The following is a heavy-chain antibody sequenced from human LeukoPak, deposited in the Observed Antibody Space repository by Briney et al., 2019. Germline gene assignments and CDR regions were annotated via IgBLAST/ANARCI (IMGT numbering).Heavy chain of an antibody. Sequence: GGSLRLSCAASGFTFSSYAMSWVRQAPGKGLEWVSAISGSGGSTYYADSVKGRFTISRDDSKNTLYLQMNSPRAEDTAVYYCAKTPYYDFWSGYSNFDYWGQGTLVTVSS. CDR1: GFTFSSYA. CDR2: ISGSGGST. CDR3: AKTPYYDFWSGYSNFDY. D-gene: IGHD3-3*01. J-gene: IGHJ4*02. V-gene: IGHV3-23*01.